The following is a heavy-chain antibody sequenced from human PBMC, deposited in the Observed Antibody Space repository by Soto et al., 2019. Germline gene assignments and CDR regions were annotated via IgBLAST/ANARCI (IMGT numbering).Heavy chain of an antibody. CDR1: GDSGGFISSSSYH. V-gene: IGHV4-39*01. D-gene: IGHD4-17*01. CDR2: IYYSGST. CDR3: ARHPPYGPLDF. J-gene: IGHJ4*02. Sequence: SETLSLTCTVSGDSGGFISSSSYHWGWIRQPPGKGLEWIGNIYYSGSTYHNPSLKSRVTISGDTSKNQFSLRLTSVTAADTAVYYCARHPPYGPLDFWAQGNLVTFSS.